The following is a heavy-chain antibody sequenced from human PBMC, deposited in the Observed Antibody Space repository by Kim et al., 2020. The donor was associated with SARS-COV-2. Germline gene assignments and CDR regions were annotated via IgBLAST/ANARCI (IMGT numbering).Heavy chain of an antibody. J-gene: IGHJ4*02. Sequence: GGSLRLSCAAPGFTFSSFAMSWVRQAPGKGLEWVTAISGVGDTTYYADSVKGRFTISRDNSKSTWYLQMNSLRAEDTAVYYCAKSITTSCYTSIDYWGQATLVTVSS. D-gene: IGHD2-2*02. V-gene: IGHV3-23*01. CDR2: ISGVGDTT. CDR3: AKSITTSCYTSIDY. CDR1: GFTFSSFA.